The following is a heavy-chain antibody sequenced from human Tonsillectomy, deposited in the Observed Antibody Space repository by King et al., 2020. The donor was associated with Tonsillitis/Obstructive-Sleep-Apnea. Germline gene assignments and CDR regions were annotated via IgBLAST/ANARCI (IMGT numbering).Heavy chain of an antibody. J-gene: IGHJ3*01. D-gene: IGHD6-19*01. CDR3: ARLRLAVAGWGPGAFDL. V-gene: IGHV4-59*08. CDR1: GGSISSYY. Sequence: VQLQESGPGLVKPSETLSLTCTVSGGSISSYYWSWIRQPPGKGLEWIGYIYYSGSTNYNPSLKSRVTISIDTSKNQFSLKLSSVTAADTAVYYCARLRLAVAGWGPGAFDLWGQGTMVTVSS. CDR2: IYYSGST.